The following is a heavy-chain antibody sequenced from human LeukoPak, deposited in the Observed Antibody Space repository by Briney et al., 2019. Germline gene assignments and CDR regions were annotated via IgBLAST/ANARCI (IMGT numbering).Heavy chain of an antibody. CDR1: GFTFSSYA. V-gene: IGHV3-33*06. Sequence: PGGSLRLSCAASGFTFSSYAMSWVRQAPGKGLEWVAVIWYDGSNKYYADSVKGRFTISRDNSKNTLYLQMNSLRAEDTAVYYCAKDLKRYYYDSSGNDYWGQGTLVTVSS. CDR3: AKDLKRYYYDSSGNDY. CDR2: IWYDGSNK. D-gene: IGHD3-22*01. J-gene: IGHJ4*02.